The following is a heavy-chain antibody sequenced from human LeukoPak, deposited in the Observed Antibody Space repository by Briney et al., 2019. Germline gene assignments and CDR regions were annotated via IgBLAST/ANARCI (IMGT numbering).Heavy chain of an antibody. Sequence: GGSLRLSCTASGFTFSGAWTTWVRQAPGKGLEWVANIREDGTGKNYVDSVKGRFTISRDNAKNSLFLQMSNLRDDDTAIYYCARHVGISFWGQGTLVTVSS. V-gene: IGHV3-7*01. CDR2: IREDGTGK. CDR3: ARHVGISF. J-gene: IGHJ4*02. CDR1: GFTFSGAW. D-gene: IGHD7-27*01.